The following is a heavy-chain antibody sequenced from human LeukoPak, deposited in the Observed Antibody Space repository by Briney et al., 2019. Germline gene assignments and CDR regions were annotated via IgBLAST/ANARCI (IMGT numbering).Heavy chain of an antibody. CDR3: ARAGQGAFDI. CDR2: ISYDGSNK. Sequence: GGSLRLSCAASGFTFSSYAMHWVRQAPGKGLEWVAVISYDGSNKYYADSVKGRFTISRDNSKNTLYLQMNSLRAEDTAVYYCARAGQGAFDIWGQGTMVTVSS. CDR1: GFTFSSYA. V-gene: IGHV3-30*04. J-gene: IGHJ3*02.